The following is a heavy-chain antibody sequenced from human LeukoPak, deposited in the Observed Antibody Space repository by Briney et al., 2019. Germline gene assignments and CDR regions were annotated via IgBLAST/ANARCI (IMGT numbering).Heavy chain of an antibody. Sequence: GGSLRLSCAASGFTFSSYSMNWVRQAPGKGLEWVSSISSSSNYIYYADSMKGRFTISRDNAKNSLYLQMNSLRAEDTAVYYCARSKKGDRCTYGHDYWGQGTLVTVSS. D-gene: IGHD5-18*01. J-gene: IGHJ4*02. CDR3: ARSKKGDRCTYGHDY. CDR1: GFTFSSYS. V-gene: IGHV3-21*01. CDR2: ISSSSNYI.